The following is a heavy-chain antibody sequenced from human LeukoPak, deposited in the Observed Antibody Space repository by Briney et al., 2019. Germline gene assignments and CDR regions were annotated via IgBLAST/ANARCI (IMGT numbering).Heavy chain of an antibody. D-gene: IGHD2-15*01. J-gene: IGHJ5*02. CDR1: GASISPDY. CDR3: ARGGPNCSGGSCYTNWFDP. Sequence: SETLSLTCTVSGASISPDYWSWIRQPPGKGLEWIGYIYYSGSTNYNPSLKSRVTISVDTSKNQFSLKLSSVTAADTAVYYCARGGPNCSGGSCYTNWFDPWGQGTLVTVSS. CDR2: IYYSGST. V-gene: IGHV4-59*01.